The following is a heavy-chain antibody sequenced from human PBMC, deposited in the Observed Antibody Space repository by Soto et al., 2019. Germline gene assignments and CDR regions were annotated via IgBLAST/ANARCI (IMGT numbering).Heavy chain of an antibody. CDR2: IKQDGSEK. Sequence: GGSLRLSCAASGFTFSSYWMSWVRQAPGKGLEWVANIKQDGSEKYYVDSVKGRFTISRDNAKNSLYLQMNSLRAEDTAVYYCARATDYYDFWSGYYHYGMDVWGQGTTVTVS. J-gene: IGHJ6*02. V-gene: IGHV3-7*04. D-gene: IGHD3-3*01. CDR1: GFTFSSYW. CDR3: ARATDYYDFWSGYYHYGMDV.